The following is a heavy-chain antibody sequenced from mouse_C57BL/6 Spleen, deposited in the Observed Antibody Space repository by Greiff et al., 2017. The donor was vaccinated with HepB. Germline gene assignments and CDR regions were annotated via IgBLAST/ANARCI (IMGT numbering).Heavy chain of an antibody. CDR3: ARHEGGYGRGYYAMDY. D-gene: IGHD1-1*01. J-gene: IGHJ4*01. CDR1: GYTFTEYT. V-gene: IGHV1-62-2*01. Sequence: QVQLQQSGAELVKPGASVKLSCKASGYTFTEYTIHWVKQRSGQGLEWIGWFYPGSGSIKYNEKFKDKATLTADKSSSTVYMELSRLTSEDAAVYFCARHEGGYGRGYYAMDYWGQGTSVTVSS. CDR2: FYPGSGSI.